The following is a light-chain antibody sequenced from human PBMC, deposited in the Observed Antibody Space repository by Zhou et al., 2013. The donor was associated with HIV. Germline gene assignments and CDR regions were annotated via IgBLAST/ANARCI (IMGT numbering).Light chain of an antibody. J-gene: IGKJ3*01. CDR1: ESMRRW. Sequence: DIQMTQSPSTLSACVGDRVTITCRASESMRRWLAWRQQKPGKAPKLLIYKAFSLKSGVPSRVSGSGSGTEFTLIISSLQPEDFATYYCQQSYSTPFTFGPGTKVDIK. CDR2: KAF. V-gene: IGKV1-5*03. CDR3: QQSYSTPFT.